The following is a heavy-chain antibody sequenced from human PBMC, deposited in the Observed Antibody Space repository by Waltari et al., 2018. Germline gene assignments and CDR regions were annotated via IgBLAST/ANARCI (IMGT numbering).Heavy chain of an antibody. CDR2: INTNTGTP. V-gene: IGHV7-4-1*02. D-gene: IGHD3-16*02. J-gene: IGHJ4*02. Sequence: QVQLVQSGSELKKPGASVKVSCKASGYTFSSYSMNWIRQAPGQRPEWMGWINTNTGTPMYAKGLTGRFVFSVDTSVSTAYLQINSLKAEDTALYYCARVNYDYVGGTYLYSGFDSWGQGTLVTVSS. CDR3: ARVNYDYVGGTYLYSGFDS. CDR1: GYTFSSYS.